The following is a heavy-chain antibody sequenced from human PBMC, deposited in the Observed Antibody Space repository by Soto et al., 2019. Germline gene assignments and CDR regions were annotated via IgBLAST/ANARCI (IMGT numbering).Heavy chain of an antibody. CDR3: AKGQQLVYDYFDY. Sequence: PVGSLRLSCAASGFTFSSYAMSWVRQAPGKGLEWVSAISGSGGSTYYADSVKGRFTISRDNSKNTLYLQMSSLRAEDTAVYYCAKGQQLVYDYFDYWGQGTLVTVSS. D-gene: IGHD6-13*01. CDR2: ISGSGGST. CDR1: GFTFSSYA. V-gene: IGHV3-23*01. J-gene: IGHJ4*02.